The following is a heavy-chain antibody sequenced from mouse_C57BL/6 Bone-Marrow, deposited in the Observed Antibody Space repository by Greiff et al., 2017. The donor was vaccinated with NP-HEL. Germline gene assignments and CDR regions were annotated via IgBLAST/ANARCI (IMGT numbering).Heavy chain of an antibody. CDR2: IDPSDSYT. CDR1: GYTFTTYW. J-gene: IGHJ3*01. CDR3: ARKAYSGRSYEVAY. Sequence: QVQLQQPGAELVKPGASVKLSCKASGYTFTTYWMQWVKQRPGQGLEWIGEIDPSDSYTNYNQKLKGKATLTVDTSSSTANLQLSSLKSEDSAGSDCARKAYSGRSYEVAYWGQGTLVTVSA. D-gene: IGHD1-1*01. V-gene: IGHV1-50*01.